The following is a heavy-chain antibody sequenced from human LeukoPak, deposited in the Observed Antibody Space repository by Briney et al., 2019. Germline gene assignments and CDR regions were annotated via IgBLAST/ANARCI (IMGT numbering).Heavy chain of an antibody. Sequence: ASVKVSCKASGYTFTGYYMHWVRQAPGQGLEWMGWINPNSGGTNYAQKFQGRVTMTRDTSISTAYMELSRPRSDDTAVYYCARVIALTYCDFWSGYSYFDYWGQGTLVTVSS. CDR1: GYTFTGYY. CDR3: ARVIALTYCDFWSGYSYFDY. V-gene: IGHV1-2*02. CDR2: INPNSGGT. D-gene: IGHD3-3*01. J-gene: IGHJ4*02.